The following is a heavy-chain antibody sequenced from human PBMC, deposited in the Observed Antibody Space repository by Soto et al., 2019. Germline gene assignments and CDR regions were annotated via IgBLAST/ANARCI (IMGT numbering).Heavy chain of an antibody. V-gene: IGHV3-33*01. CDR3: ARDVLTAMALGPFDY. Sequence: GGSLRLSCAASGFTFSSYGMHWVRQAPGKGLEWVAVIWYDGSNKYYADSVKGRFTISRDNSKNTLYLQMNSLRAEDTAVYYCARDVLTAMALGPFDYWGQGTLVTVSS. D-gene: IGHD5-18*01. CDR2: IWYDGSNK. J-gene: IGHJ4*02. CDR1: GFTFSSYG.